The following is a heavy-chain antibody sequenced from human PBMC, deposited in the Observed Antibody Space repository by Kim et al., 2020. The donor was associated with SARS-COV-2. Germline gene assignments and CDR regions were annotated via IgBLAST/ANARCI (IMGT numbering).Heavy chain of an antibody. Sequence: RFTISRDNSKNTLYLQMNSLRAEDTAVYYCAKDVSFYYGSGSLASYFDYWGQGTLVTVSS. D-gene: IGHD3-10*01. CDR3: AKDVSFYYGSGSLASYFDY. J-gene: IGHJ4*02. V-gene: IGHV3-30*02.